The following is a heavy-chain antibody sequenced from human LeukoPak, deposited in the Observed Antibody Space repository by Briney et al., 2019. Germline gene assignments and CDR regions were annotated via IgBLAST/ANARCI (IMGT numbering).Heavy chain of an antibody. J-gene: IGHJ4*02. V-gene: IGHV3-23*01. CDR3: AKGQHSSSWYLGDDY. CDR2: ISGSGGST. CDR1: GFTFSSYA. D-gene: IGHD6-13*01. Sequence: GGSLRLSCAASGFTFSSYAMSWVRQAPGKGLEWVSAISGSGGSTYYADSVKGRFTISRDNSKNTLYLQMNSLRAEDTAVYYCAKGQHSSSWYLGDDYWGQGTLVTVSS.